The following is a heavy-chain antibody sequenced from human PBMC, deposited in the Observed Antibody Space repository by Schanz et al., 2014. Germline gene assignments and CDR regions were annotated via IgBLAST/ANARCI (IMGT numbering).Heavy chain of an antibody. Sequence: QEQLVQSGAEVRKPGASVKVSCKASGYTFTSDSMHWVRQAPGQGLEWMGMINPSGGSTTYAQKFQGRVTMTRDTSTSTVYMELSSLRSDDTAVYYCARGTMPGTFDIWGQGTMVTVSS. J-gene: IGHJ3*02. CDR2: INPSGGST. V-gene: IGHV1-46*01. D-gene: IGHD2-2*01. CDR3: ARGTMPGTFDI. CDR1: GYTFTSDS.